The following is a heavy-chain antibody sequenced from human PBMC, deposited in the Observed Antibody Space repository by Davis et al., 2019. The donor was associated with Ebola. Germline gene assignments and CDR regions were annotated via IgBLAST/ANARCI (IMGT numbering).Heavy chain of an antibody. Sequence: GESLKISCEVSGFTFRNYWMSWVRQAPGKGLEWVANINEDGSDKNYVDSVKGRFTISRDNAKNTLYLKMNSLSAEDTAIYSCARSRGVKMTTWDWYFDLWGRGILVTVSS. V-gene: IGHV3-7*01. CDR2: INEDGSDK. CDR3: ARSRGVKMTTWDWYFDL. D-gene: IGHD5-24*01. CDR1: GFTFRNYW. J-gene: IGHJ2*01.